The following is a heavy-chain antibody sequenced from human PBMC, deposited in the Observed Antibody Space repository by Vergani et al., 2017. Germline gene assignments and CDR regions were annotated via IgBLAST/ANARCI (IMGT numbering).Heavy chain of an antibody. V-gene: IGHV3-30*02. D-gene: IGHD3-16*01. CDR2: IQLDGRNQ. J-gene: IGHJ4*02. CDR3: AKHFRGWGIDY. Sequence: QVQLVESGGGVVQRGGSLRLSCATSGFTLSNYDMQWIREGPGKGLEFVVFIQLDGRNQYYADSVKGRFTLSRDFSKNTLYLQMNSLRTDDTATYYCAKHFRGWGIDYWGQGTQVIVSS. CDR1: GFTLSNYD.